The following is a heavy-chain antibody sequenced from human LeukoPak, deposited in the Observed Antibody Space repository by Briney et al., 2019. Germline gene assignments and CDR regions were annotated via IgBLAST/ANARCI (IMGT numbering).Heavy chain of an antibody. CDR3: ARDFPYDNGWIGPSSSSWGRKPPPDY. V-gene: IGHV3-48*01. D-gene: IGHD6-13*01. CDR1: GFTFSSYS. J-gene: IGHJ4*02. CDR2: ISSSSSTI. Sequence: GGSLRLSCAASGFTFSSYSMNWVRQAPGKGLEWVSYISSSSSTIYYADSVKGRFTISRDNAKNSLYLQMNSLRAEDTAVYYCARDFPYDNGWIGPSSSSWGRKPPPDYWGQGTLVTVSS.